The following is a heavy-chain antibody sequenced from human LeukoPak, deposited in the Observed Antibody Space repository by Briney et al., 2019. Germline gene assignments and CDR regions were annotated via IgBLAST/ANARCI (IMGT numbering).Heavy chain of an antibody. CDR3: ARAVRYCSSTSCYTGGTDY. J-gene: IGHJ4*02. V-gene: IGHV3-7*01. D-gene: IGHD2-2*02. Sequence: GGSLRLSCAASGFTFSSYWMRWVRRAPGKGLEGVANIRQDGSEKYYADSVKGRFPISRDNAKNSLYVQMNSLRAGDPPVYYWARAVRYCSSTSCYTGGTDYWGQGSLVTVSS. CDR1: GFTFSSYW. CDR2: IRQDGSEK.